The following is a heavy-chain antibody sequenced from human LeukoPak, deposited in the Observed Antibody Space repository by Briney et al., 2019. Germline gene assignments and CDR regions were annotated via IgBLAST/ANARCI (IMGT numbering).Heavy chain of an antibody. J-gene: IGHJ4*02. CDR3: AKPFARGYSGYDSQS. CDR2: ISGSGGST. V-gene: IGHV3-23*01. D-gene: IGHD5-12*01. Sequence: GGSLRLSCAASGFTFSSYAMSWVRQAPGKGLEWVSAISGSGGSTYYADSVKGRFTISRDNSKNTLYLQMNSLRAEDTAVYYCAKPFARGYSGYDSQSWGQGTLVTASS. CDR1: GFTFSSYA.